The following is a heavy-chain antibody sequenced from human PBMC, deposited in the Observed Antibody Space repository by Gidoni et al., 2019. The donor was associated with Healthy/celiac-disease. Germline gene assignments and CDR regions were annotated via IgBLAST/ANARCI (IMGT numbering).Heavy chain of an antibody. CDR2: ISRSSSYT. Sequence: QVQLVESGGGLVKPGGSLRLSCAASGFPFSDYYMSWIRQATGKWLVWVSYISRSSSYTNYADSVKGRFTISRDNAKNSLYLQMNSLRAEDTAVYYCARVGWGYCSGGSCYFDYWGQGTLVTVSS. J-gene: IGHJ4*02. V-gene: IGHV3-11*06. CDR3: ARVGWGYCSGGSCYFDY. D-gene: IGHD2-15*01. CDR1: GFPFSDYY.